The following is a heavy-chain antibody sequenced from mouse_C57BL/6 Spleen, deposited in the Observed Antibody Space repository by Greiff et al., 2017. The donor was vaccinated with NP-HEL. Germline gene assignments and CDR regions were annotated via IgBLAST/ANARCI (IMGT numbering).Heavy chain of an antibody. D-gene: IGHD1-1*01. CDR2: INYDGSST. V-gene: IGHV5-16*01. CDR3: ARDIYYGSSYEGYFDY. CDR1: GFTFSDYY. J-gene: IGHJ2*01. Sequence: EVHLVESEGGLVQPGSSMKLSCTASGFTFSDYYMAWVRQVPEKGLEWVANINYDGSSTYYLDSLKSRFIISRDNAKNILYLQMSSLKSEDTATYYCARDIYYGSSYEGYFDYWGQGTTLTVSS.